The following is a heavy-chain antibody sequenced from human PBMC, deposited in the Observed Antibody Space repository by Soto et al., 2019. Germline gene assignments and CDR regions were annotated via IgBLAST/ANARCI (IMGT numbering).Heavy chain of an antibody. V-gene: IGHV3-74*01. CDR2: MKEDGGIT. CDR3: SSDLSGRADV. J-gene: IGHJ6*02. CDR1: GFTFSSYW. D-gene: IGHD3-10*01. Sequence: LRRACAASGFTFSSYWMHCFRQARVNGVVCVSRMKEDGGITDYADYVKGRFNIHRDNAKNTLYLQMNSLRVEDTAVYYCSSDLSGRADVWGQGTTVTVSS.